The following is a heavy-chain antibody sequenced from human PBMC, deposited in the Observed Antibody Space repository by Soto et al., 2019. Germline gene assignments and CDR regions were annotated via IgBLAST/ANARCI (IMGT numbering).Heavy chain of an antibody. CDR3: AADGGEDLRSSEAFDI. Sequence: SVKVSCKASGFTFTSSALKLVRQARGQRLEWIGWIVVGSGNTNYAQKFQERVTITRDMSTSTAYMELSSLRSEDTAVYYCAADGGEDLRSSEAFDIWGQGTMVTVSS. V-gene: IGHV1-58*01. D-gene: IGHD6-25*01. CDR2: IVVGSGNT. J-gene: IGHJ3*02. CDR1: GFTFTSSA.